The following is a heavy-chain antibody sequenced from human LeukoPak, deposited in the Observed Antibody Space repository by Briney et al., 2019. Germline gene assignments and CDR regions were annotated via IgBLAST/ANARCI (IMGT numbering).Heavy chain of an antibody. Sequence: PGGTLRLSCAASVVTARGNYMSAGPESPGEGVEWGSVIYSCGNTYYADSVKGRFTISRDNSKNTLFLQMNSLRAEDTAVYYCARDREGSSSWDYWGQGTLVTVSS. J-gene: IGHJ4*02. D-gene: IGHD6-13*01. V-gene: IGHV3-53*01. CDR1: VVTARGNY. CDR3: ARDREGSSSWDY. CDR2: IYSCGNT.